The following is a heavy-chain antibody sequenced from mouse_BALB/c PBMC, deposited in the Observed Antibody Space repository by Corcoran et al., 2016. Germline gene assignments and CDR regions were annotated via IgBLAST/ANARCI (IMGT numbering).Heavy chain of an antibody. Sequence: EVQLQQSGAELVRPGALVKLSCKASGSNIKDYYMHWVKQRPEQGLEWIGWIDPENGNTIYDPKFQGKASITADTSSNTAYLQLSSLTSEDTAVYYCASEAYWGQGTLVTVSA. J-gene: IGHJ3*01. D-gene: IGHD6-1*01. CDR1: GSNIKDYY. CDR2: IDPENGNT. V-gene: IGHV14-1*02. CDR3: ASEAY.